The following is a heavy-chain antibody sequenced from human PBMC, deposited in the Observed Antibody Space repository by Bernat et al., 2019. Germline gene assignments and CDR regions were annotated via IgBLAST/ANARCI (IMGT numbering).Heavy chain of an antibody. CDR3: AKGGFNHKWPLFDY. CDR1: GFSFSTYS. D-gene: IGHD1-14*01. Sequence: QVQLVESGGGVVQAGGSLRLSCAMSGFSFSTYSLHWVRQAPDKGLEWVAFIQNDGNDKYYADSVKGRFTISRDNSKKTLYLEMSSLRTEDTAVYYCAKGGFNHKWPLFDYWGQGTLVTVSS. V-gene: IGHV3-30*02. CDR2: IQNDGNDK. J-gene: IGHJ4*02.